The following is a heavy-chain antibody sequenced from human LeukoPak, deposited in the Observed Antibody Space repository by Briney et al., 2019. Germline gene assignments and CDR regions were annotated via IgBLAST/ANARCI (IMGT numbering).Heavy chain of an antibody. CDR3: ARSEQWLVPLDH. D-gene: IGHD6-19*01. CDR2: INHSGST. V-gene: IGHV4-34*01. CDR1: GGSFSGYY. Sequence: SETLSLTCAVYGGSFSGYYWSWIRQPPGKGLEWIGEINHSGSTNYNPSLKSRVTIPVDTSKNQFSLKLSSVTAADTAVYYCARSEQWLVPLDHWGQGTLVTVSS. J-gene: IGHJ4*02.